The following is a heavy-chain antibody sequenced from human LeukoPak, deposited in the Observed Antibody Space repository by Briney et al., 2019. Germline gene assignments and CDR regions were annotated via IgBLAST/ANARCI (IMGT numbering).Heavy chain of an antibody. CDR3: ARGLTDYDFWSGYSQPANWFDP. J-gene: IGHJ5*02. Sequence: GESLKISCKGSGYSFTSYWIGWVRQMPGKGLEWIGIIYPGDSDTRYSPSFQGQVTISADKSISTAYLQWSSLKASDTAMYYCARGLTDYDFWSGYSQPANWFDPWGQGTLVTVSS. CDR1: GYSFTSYW. V-gene: IGHV5-51*01. D-gene: IGHD3-3*01. CDR2: IYPGDSDT.